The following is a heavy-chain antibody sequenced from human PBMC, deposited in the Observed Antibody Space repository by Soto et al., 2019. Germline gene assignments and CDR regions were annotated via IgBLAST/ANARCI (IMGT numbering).Heavy chain of an antibody. CDR2: ISYDGSNK. Sequence: GGSLRLSCAASGFTFSSYGMHWVRQAPGKGLEWVAVISYDGSNKYYADSVKGRFTISRDNSKNTLYLQMNSLRAEDTAVYYCAKESKKDDFWSGYYKTSYYYYGMDVWGQGTTVTVSS. D-gene: IGHD3-3*01. J-gene: IGHJ6*02. CDR3: AKESKKDDFWSGYYKTSYYYYGMDV. V-gene: IGHV3-30*18. CDR1: GFTFSSYG.